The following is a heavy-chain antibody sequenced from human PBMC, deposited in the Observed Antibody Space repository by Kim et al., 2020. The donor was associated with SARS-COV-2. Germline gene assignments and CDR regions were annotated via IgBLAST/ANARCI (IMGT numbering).Heavy chain of an antibody. CDR2: IHYSGPI. V-gene: IGHV4-61*01. CDR1: GGSVTSGTYY. CDR3: ARLHQALDY. D-gene: IGHD2-2*01. J-gene: IGHJ4*02. Sequence: SETLSLTCTVSGGSVTSGTYYWTWIRKSPSKGLEWIGYIHYSGPINYNPSLKSRVTMSVDTSKNQFSLKLTSVTPADTAVYYCARLHQALDYWGQGALVT.